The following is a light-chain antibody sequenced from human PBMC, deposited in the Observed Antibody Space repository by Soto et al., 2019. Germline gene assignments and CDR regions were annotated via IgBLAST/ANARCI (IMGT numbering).Light chain of an antibody. CDR3: SSYVGSNHNWV. V-gene: IGLV2-8*01. Sequence: QSALTQPPSASGSPGQSVTISCTETSSDVGGYNYVSWYQQHPGKAPKLMIYEVSKRPSGVPDRFSGSKSGNTASLTVSGLQAEDEADYSCSSYVGSNHNWVFGGGTKVTVL. J-gene: IGLJ3*02. CDR2: EVS. CDR1: SSDVGGYNY.